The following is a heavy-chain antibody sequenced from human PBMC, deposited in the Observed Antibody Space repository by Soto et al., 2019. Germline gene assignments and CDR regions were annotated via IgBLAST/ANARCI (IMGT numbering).Heavy chain of an antibody. Sequence: QAQLVESGGGVVQPARSLRLSCAASGFTFSTYGMHWVRQAPGKGLEWVSFISYDGNNEYYADSVKGRVTISRDNSKNTLYLQMNSLRADDTAVFYCAKDLIVYRREDTNSWDSWGQGTLVTVSS. J-gene: IGHJ4*02. CDR2: ISYDGNNE. D-gene: IGHD2-8*01. CDR3: AKDLIVYRREDTNSWDS. V-gene: IGHV3-30*18. CDR1: GFTFSTYG.